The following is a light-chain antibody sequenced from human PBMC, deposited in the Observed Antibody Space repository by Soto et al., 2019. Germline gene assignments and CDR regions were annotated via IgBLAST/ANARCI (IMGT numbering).Light chain of an antibody. V-gene: IGKV1-8*01. Sequence: AIRMTQSPSSFSASTGDRVTITCRASQGISSYLAWYQQKPGKAPKLVIYAAQSLQSGVPARFSGSGSGTDFTLTISCLQAEDVATDYFRQYYSYPCTFGPGTKVDIK. CDR3: RQYYSYPCT. CDR2: AAQ. J-gene: IGKJ3*01. CDR1: QGISSY.